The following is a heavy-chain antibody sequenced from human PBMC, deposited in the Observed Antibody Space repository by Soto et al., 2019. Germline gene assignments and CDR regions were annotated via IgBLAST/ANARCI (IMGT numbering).Heavy chain of an antibody. CDR3: ARDQRVTIFGVAPPMDV. CDR1: GYTFTSYG. Sequence: GASVKVSCKASGYTFTSYGISWVRQAPGQGLEWMGWISAYNGNTNYAQKLQGRVTMTTDTSTSTAYMELRSLRPDDTAVYYCARDQRVTIFGVAPPMDVWGKGTTVTVSS. CDR2: ISAYNGNT. J-gene: IGHJ6*03. V-gene: IGHV1-18*01. D-gene: IGHD3-3*01.